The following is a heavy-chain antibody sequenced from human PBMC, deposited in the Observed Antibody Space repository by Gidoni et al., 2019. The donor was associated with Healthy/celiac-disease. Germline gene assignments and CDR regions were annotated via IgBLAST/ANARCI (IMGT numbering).Heavy chain of an antibody. Sequence: QVQLQESGPGLVKPSETLSLTCTVSGGSISSYYWSWIRQPAGKGLEWIGRIYTSGSTNYNPSLKSRVTMSVDTSKNQFSLKLSSVTAADTAVYYCARESFTEFSGSLNFDYWGQGTLVTVSS. CDR3: ARESFTEFSGSLNFDY. CDR1: GGSISSYY. J-gene: IGHJ4*02. V-gene: IGHV4-4*07. CDR2: IYTSGST. D-gene: IGHD1-26*01.